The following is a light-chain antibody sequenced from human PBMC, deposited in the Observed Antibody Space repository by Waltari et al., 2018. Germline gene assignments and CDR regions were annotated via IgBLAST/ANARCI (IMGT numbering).Light chain of an antibody. CDR1: QSISIW. Sequence: DIQMTQSPSPLSAFVGDRVNITCRASQSISIWLAWYQQKPGKAPKLLIYKATSLERGVPSRFSGSGSGTEFTLTISSLQPDDFASYYCQQYSSFIYTFGQGTKVEI. J-gene: IGKJ2*01. V-gene: IGKV1-5*03. CDR2: KAT. CDR3: QQYSSFIYT.